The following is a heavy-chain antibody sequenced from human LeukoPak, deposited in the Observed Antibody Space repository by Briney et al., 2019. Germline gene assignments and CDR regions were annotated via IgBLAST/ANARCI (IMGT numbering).Heavy chain of an antibody. CDR1: GHTFTGYY. V-gene: IGHV1-2*02. D-gene: IGHD6-13*01. CDR2: INANSGDT. CDR3: ARDPPRRAAAGNFDY. Sequence: ASVKVSCKASGHTFTGYYMHWVRQAPGQGLEWMGWINANSGDTNYAQKFQGRVTMTRDTSISTAYMELSRLRSDDTAVYYCARDPPRRAAAGNFDYWGQGTLVTVSS. J-gene: IGHJ4*02.